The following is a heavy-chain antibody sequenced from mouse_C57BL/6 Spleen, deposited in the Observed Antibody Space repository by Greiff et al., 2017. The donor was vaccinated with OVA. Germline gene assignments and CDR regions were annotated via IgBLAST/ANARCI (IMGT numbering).Heavy chain of an antibody. CDR1: GYSITSGYY. CDR2: ISYDGSN. J-gene: IGHJ1*03. Sequence: EVKLMESGPGLVKPSQSLSLTCSVTGYSITSGYYWNWIRQFPGNKLEWMGYISYDGSNNYNPSLKNRISITRDTSKNQFFLKLNSVTTEDTATYYCARESYGNYEYFDVWGTGTTVTVSS. CDR3: ARESYGNYEYFDV. V-gene: IGHV3-6*01. D-gene: IGHD2-1*01.